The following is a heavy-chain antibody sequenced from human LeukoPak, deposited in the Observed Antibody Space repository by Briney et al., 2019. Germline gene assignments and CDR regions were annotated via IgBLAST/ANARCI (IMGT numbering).Heavy chain of an antibody. CDR1: GYTFPSYF. CDR3: ARTAARRFDY. CDR2: INPTGGST. V-gene: IGHV1-46*01. D-gene: IGHD6-6*01. J-gene: IGHJ4*02. Sequence: ASVEVSFQASGYTFPSYFMHRVRQAPGQGVEWMGIINPTGGSTTYAQKFQGRVTMTRDTSTSTVYMELSSLRSDDTAVYYCARTAARRFDYWGQGTLVTVSS.